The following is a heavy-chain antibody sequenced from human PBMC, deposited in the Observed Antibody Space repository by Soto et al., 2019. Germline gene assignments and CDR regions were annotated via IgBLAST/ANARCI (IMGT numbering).Heavy chain of an antibody. V-gene: IGHV5-51*01. J-gene: IGHJ4*02. Sequence: GESLKISCKGPGYSFTDNWIDWVRQTPGEGLEWMGIIYPGDSDTRYSPSFRGQVTISTDNSVSTAYLHWSTLRASDSAIYYCATVQTGTSDPHQFDYWGQGTPVTVSS. D-gene: IGHD1-7*01. CDR2: IYPGDSDT. CDR3: ATVQTGTSDPHQFDY. CDR1: GYSFTDNW.